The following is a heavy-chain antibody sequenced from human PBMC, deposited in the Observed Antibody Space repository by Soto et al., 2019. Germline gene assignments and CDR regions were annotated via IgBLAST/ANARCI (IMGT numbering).Heavy chain of an antibody. D-gene: IGHD3-22*01. CDR1: GYSFTSYW. V-gene: IGHV5-10-1*01. J-gene: IGHJ3*02. Sequence: ESLKISCNGSGYSFTSYWISWVRQMPGKGLEWMGRIDPSDSYTNYSPSFQGHVTISADKSISTAYLQWSSLKASDTAMYYCASHYDSSPWGAFDIWGQGTMVNV. CDR2: IDPSDSYT. CDR3: ASHYDSSPWGAFDI.